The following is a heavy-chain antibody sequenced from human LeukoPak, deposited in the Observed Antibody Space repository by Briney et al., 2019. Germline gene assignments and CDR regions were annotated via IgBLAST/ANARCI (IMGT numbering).Heavy chain of an antibody. CDR1: GFTFSSYG. J-gene: IGHJ4*02. CDR2: ISYDGSKK. V-gene: IGHV3-30*03. CDR3: ARAPRRKVVGAPFDY. D-gene: IGHD1-26*01. Sequence: PGGSLRLSCAASGFTFSSYGMHWVRQAPGKGLEWVAVISYDGSKKYYADSVKGRFTISRDNSKNTLYLQMSSLRAEDTAVYYCARAPRRKVVGAPFDYWGQGTLVTVSS.